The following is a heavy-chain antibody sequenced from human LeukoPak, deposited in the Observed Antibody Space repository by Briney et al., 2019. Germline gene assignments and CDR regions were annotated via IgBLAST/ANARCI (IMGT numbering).Heavy chain of an antibody. J-gene: IGHJ4*02. CDR3: ARDRWDIVVVPAAREIDY. D-gene: IGHD2-2*01. CDR2: ISSSSSYI. V-gene: IGHV3-21*01. Sequence: KPGGSLRLSCAASGFTFSSYSMNWVRQAPGKGLEWVSSISSSSSYIYYADSVRGRFTISRDNAKNSLYLQINSLRAEDTAVYFCARDRWDIVVVPAAREIDYWGQGTLVTVSS. CDR1: GFTFSSYS.